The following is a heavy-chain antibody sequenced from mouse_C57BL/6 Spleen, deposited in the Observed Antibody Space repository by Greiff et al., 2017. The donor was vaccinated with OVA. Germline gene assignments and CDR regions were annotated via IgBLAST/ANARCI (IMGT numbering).Heavy chain of an antibody. V-gene: IGHV5-6*01. J-gene: IGHJ4*01. Sequence: EVMLVESGGDLVKPGGSLKLSCAASGFTFSSYGMSWVRQTPDKRLEWVATISSGGSYTYYPDSVKGRFTISRDNAKNTLYLQMSSLKSEDTAMYYCARQNARDYWGQGTSVTVSS. CDR2: ISSGGSYT. CDR1: GFTFSSYG. CDR3: ARQNARDY.